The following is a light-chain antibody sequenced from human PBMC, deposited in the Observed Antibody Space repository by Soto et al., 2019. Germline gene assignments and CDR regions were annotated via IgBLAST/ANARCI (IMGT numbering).Light chain of an antibody. CDR2: EVS. Sequence: QSVLTQPASVSGSPGQSITISCTGTSSDVGGYNYVSWYQQHPGKAPKLMIYEVSNRPSGVSNRFSGSKSGNTASLTISGXXXXXXXXYYCSSYTSSSTLVVFGGGTKL. CDR1: SSDVGGYNY. CDR3: SSYTSSSTLVV. V-gene: IGLV2-14*01. J-gene: IGLJ2*01.